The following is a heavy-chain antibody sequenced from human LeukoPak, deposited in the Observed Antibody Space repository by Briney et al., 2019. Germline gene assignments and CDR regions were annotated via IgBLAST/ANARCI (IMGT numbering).Heavy chain of an antibody. Sequence: SETLSLTCTVSGGSISSGSYYWGWIRQPPGKGLEWIGSISYSGSTYYNPSLKSRVTISVDTSKNQFSLKLTSVTAADTAVYYCARRVGILYPVYWFVPWGQGTLVTVSS. J-gene: IGHJ5*02. CDR1: GGSISSGSYY. V-gene: IGHV4-39*01. D-gene: IGHD2-8*01. CDR3: ARRVGILYPVYWFVP. CDR2: ISYSGST.